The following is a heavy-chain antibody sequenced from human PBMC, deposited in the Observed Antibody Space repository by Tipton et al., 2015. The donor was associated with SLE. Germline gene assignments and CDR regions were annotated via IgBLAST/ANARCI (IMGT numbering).Heavy chain of an antibody. CDR3: AKEGTVTTRDY. CDR2: IYSGGST. D-gene: IGHD4-17*01. V-gene: IGHV3-66*01. J-gene: IGHJ4*02. Sequence: SLRLSCAASGFTVSSNYMSWVRQAPGKGLEWVSVIYSGGSTYYAGSVKGRFTISRDNSKNTLYLQMNSLRAEDTAVYYCAKEGTVTTRDYWGQGTLVTVSS. CDR1: GFTVSSNY.